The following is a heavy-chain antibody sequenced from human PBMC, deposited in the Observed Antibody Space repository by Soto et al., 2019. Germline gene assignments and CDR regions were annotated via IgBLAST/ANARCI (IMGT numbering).Heavy chain of an antibody. CDR3: AREVRGGDYYYYGMDV. CDR1: GFTFSSYW. V-gene: IGHV3-7*01. D-gene: IGHD3-16*01. J-gene: IGHJ6*02. Sequence: EVQLVESGGGLVQPGGSLRLSCAASGFTFSSYWMSWVRQAPGKGLEWVANIKQDGSEKYYVDSVKGRFTISRDNAKNSLYLQINSLRAEDTAVYYCAREVRGGDYYYYGMDVWGQGTTVTVSS. CDR2: IKQDGSEK.